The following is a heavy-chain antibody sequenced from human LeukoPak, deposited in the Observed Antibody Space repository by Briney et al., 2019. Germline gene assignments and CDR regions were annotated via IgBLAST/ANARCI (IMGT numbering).Heavy chain of an antibody. CDR2: IYHSGST. Sequence: SETLSLTCTVSGYSISSGYYWGWIRQPPGKGLEWIGSIYHSGSTYYNPSLKSRVTISVDTSKNQFSLKLSSVTAADTAVYYCARQQLEHAFDIWGQGTMVTVSS. CDR1: GYSISSGYY. J-gene: IGHJ3*02. V-gene: IGHV4-38-2*02. D-gene: IGHD1-1*01. CDR3: ARQQLEHAFDI.